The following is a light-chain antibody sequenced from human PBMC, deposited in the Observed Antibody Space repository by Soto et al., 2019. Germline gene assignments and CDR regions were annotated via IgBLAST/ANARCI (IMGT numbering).Light chain of an antibody. CDR3: QQYKDYPVT. CDR2: RAS. V-gene: IGKV1-5*03. Sequence: DIQMTQSPSTLSASVGDRVTITCRASQSISAWLAWYQQKPGKVPKLLIYRASTLESGVPSRFSGSESGTEFTLTISSLQPDDFATYYCQQYKDYPVTFGQGTKVDNK. J-gene: IGKJ1*01. CDR1: QSISAW.